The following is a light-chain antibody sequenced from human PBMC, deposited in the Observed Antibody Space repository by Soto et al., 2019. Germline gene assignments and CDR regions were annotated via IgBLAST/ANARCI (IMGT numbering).Light chain of an antibody. CDR1: SSDVGGYNY. J-gene: IGLJ2*01. Sequence: QSALTQPASVSGSPGQSITISCTGTSSDVGGYNYVSWYQQHPGKAPKLMIYDVSNRPPGVSDRFSGSKSGNTASLTISGLQAEDEAHYYCSSYTSSSTVVFGGGTQLTVL. CDR3: SSYTSSSTVV. CDR2: DVS. V-gene: IGLV2-14*01.